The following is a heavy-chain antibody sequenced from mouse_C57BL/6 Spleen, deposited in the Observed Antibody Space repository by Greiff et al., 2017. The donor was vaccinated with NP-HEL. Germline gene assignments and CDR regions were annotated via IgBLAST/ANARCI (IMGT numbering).Heavy chain of an antibody. J-gene: IGHJ1*03. CDR1: GFTFSDYY. Sequence: EVKLVESGGGLVQPGGSLKLSCAASGFTFSDYYMYWVRQTPEKRLEWVAYISNGGGSTYYPDTVKGRFTISRDNAKNTLYLQMSRLKSEDTAMYYCARIDYYGSSYGYFDVWGTGTTVTVSS. CDR2: ISNGGGST. CDR3: ARIDYYGSSYGYFDV. D-gene: IGHD1-1*01. V-gene: IGHV5-12*01.